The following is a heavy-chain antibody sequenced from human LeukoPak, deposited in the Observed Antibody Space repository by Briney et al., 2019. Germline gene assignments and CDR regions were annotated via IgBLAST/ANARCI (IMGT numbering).Heavy chain of an antibody. V-gene: IGHV4-61*02. Sequence: SSETLSLTSTVSGGSISSGSYYWSWIRQPAGKGLEWIGRIYTSGSTNYNPSLKSRVTISVDTSKKQLSLQLSSVTAADTAVYYCARTNIGPAGSWFDPWGQGTLVTVSS. D-gene: IGHD6-13*01. CDR3: ARTNIGPAGSWFDP. CDR1: GGSISSGSYY. CDR2: IYTSGST. J-gene: IGHJ5*02.